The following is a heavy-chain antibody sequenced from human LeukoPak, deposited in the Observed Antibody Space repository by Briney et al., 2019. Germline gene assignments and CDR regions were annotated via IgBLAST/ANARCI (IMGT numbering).Heavy chain of an antibody. D-gene: IGHD2-21*02. CDR1: GGSISSGGYY. CDR3: ATYYCGGDCYSRYYFDY. Sequence: SQTLSLTCTVSGGSISSGGYYWSWIRQHPGKGLEWIGYIYYSGSTYYNPSLKSRVTTSVDTSKNQFSLKLSSVTAADTAVYYCATYYCGGDCYSRYYFDYWGQGTLVTVSS. V-gene: IGHV4-31*03. J-gene: IGHJ4*02. CDR2: IYYSGST.